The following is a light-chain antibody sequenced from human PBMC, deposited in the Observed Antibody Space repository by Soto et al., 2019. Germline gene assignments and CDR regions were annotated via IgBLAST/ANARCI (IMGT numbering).Light chain of an antibody. CDR3: SSYTSSSTVI. J-gene: IGLJ2*01. V-gene: IGLV2-14*01. Sequence: QSVLTQPASVSGSPGQSITISCTGTSSDVGGYNYVSWYQQHPAKAPKLMIYDVSNRTSGVSNRFSGSKSGNTACLSISGLQAEDEADYYCSSYTSSSTVIFGGGTQLTVL. CDR2: DVS. CDR1: SSDVGGYNY.